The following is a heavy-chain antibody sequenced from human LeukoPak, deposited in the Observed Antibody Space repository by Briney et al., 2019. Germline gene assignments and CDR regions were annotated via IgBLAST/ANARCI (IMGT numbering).Heavy chain of an antibody. J-gene: IGHJ5*02. CDR3: AKDPSIAGDYEFFLDWFDP. D-gene: IGHD4-17*01. CDR2: ISGSGGST. Sequence: PGGSLRLSCAASGFTFSSYAMSWVRQAPGKGLEWVSAISGSGGSTYYADSVKARFTISRDNSKNTLYLQMNSLRAEDTAVYYCAKDPSIAGDYEFFLDWFDPWGQGTLVTVSS. V-gene: IGHV3-23*01. CDR1: GFTFSSYA.